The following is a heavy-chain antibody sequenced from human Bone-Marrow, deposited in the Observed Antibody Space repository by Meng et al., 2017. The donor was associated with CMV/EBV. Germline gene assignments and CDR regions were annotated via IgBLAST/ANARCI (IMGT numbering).Heavy chain of an antibody. J-gene: IGHJ3*02. Sequence: GGSLRLSCAASGFTFSSYEMNWVRQAPGKGLEWVSYISSSGGTIYYADSVKGRFTISRDNAKNSLYLQMNSLRAEDTAVYYCAREDTMTLTDAFDIWGQGTMVTV. CDR2: ISSSGGTI. CDR1: GFTFSSYE. D-gene: IGHD3-22*01. V-gene: IGHV3-48*03. CDR3: AREDTMTLTDAFDI.